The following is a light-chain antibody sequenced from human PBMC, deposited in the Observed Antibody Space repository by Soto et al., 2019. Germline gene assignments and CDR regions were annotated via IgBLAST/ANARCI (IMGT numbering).Light chain of an antibody. V-gene: IGKV1-9*01. CDR1: QGISTY. J-gene: IGKJ3*01. Sequence: DIQLTQSPSFLSASVGDRVTITCRASQGISTYLAWYQQKPGKAPKLLIYGASTLQSGVPSRFSGSGSGTEFTLTISSLQPEDFATYCCQQVNSFPPFTFGPGTKVEI. CDR2: GAS. CDR3: QQVNSFPPFT.